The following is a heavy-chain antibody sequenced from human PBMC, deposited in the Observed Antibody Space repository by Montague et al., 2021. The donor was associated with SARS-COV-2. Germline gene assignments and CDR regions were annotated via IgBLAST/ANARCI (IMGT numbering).Heavy chain of an antibody. CDR2: TYYRSRWYR. J-gene: IGHJ4*02. V-gene: IGHV6-1*01. D-gene: IGHD3-3*01. Sequence: CAISGDSVAEHSAAWDWNRQSPSRDVDWLGSTYYRSRWYREYAVSVKSRITIDPDTSKNQFSLQLNSVTPEDTAVYYCARVWTTEWYEGYFDNWGQGTLVTVSS. CDR1: GDSVAEHSAA. CDR3: ARVWTTEWYEGYFDN.